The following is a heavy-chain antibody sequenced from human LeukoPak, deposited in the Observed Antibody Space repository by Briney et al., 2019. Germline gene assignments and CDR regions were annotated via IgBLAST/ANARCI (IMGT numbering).Heavy chain of an antibody. V-gene: IGHV4-39*07. Sequence: SETLSLTCTVSGGSISSSSYYWGWIRQPPGKGLEWIGSIYYSGSTYYNPSLKSRVTISVDTSKNQFSLKLSSVTAADTAVYYCARGRGYDYVWGSYRPLDYWGQGTLVTVSS. CDR2: IYYSGST. CDR3: ARGRGYDYVWGSYRPLDY. CDR1: GGSISSSSYY. J-gene: IGHJ4*02. D-gene: IGHD3-16*02.